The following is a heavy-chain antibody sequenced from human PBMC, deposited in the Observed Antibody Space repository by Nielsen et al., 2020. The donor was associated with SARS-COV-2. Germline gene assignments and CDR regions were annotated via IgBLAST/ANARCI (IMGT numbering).Heavy chain of an antibody. CDR2: ISYDGSNK. CDR3: ARVLDYGVGYGYYGMDV. Sequence: GESLKISCAASGFTFSSYAMHWVRQAPGKGLEWVAVISYDGSNKYYADSVKGRFTISRDNSKNTLYLQMNSLRAEDTAVYYCARVLDYGVGYGYYGMDVWGQGTTVTVSS. CDR1: GFTFSSYA. V-gene: IGHV3-30*04. J-gene: IGHJ6*02. D-gene: IGHD4-17*01.